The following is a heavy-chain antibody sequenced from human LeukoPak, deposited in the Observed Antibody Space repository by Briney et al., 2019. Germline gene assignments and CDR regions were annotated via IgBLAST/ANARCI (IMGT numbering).Heavy chain of an antibody. CDR3: ARASGSSAVPFDY. D-gene: IGHD3-10*01. Sequence: VASVKVSCKASGYTFTGYYMHWVRQAPGQGLEWMGVIAPSSGTTSYAQKFQGRVTMTRDTSTSTLYMELSSLTSEDTAVYYSARASGSSAVPFDYWGQGTLVTVSS. V-gene: IGHV1-46*01. J-gene: IGHJ4*02. CDR2: IAPSSGTT. CDR1: GYTFTGYY.